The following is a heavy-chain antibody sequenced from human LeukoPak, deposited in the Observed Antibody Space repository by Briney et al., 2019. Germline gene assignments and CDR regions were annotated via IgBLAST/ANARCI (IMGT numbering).Heavy chain of an antibody. V-gene: IGHV3-11*05. J-gene: IGHJ5*02. CDR1: GFTFSDYY. Sequence: PGGSLRLSCAASGFTFSDYYMSWIRQAPGKGLEWVSYISSSSSYTNYADSVKGRFTISRDNAKNSLYLQMNSLRAEDTALYYCAKATLHGARGYSSSWYTWGQGTLVTVSS. CDR2: ISSSSSYT. CDR3: AKATLHGARGYSSSWYT. D-gene: IGHD6-13*01.